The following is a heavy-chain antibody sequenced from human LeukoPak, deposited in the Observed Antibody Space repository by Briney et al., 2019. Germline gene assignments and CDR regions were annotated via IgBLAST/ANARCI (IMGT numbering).Heavy chain of an antibody. J-gene: IGHJ4*02. CDR2: ISSSGSTI. Sequence: GGSLRLSCAASGFTFSSYEMNWVRQAPGKGLEWVSYISSSGSTIYYADSVKGRFTISRDNAKNSLYLQMNSLRAEDTAVYYCARVSYCGGDCSTGSFDYWGQGTLVTVSS. CDR1: GFTFSSYE. CDR3: ARVSYCGGDCSTGSFDY. D-gene: IGHD2-21*02. V-gene: IGHV3-48*03.